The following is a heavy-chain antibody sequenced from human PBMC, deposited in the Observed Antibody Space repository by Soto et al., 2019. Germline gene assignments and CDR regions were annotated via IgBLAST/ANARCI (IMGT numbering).Heavy chain of an antibody. V-gene: IGHV4-34*01. D-gene: IGHD1-1*01. J-gene: IGHJ6*02. Sequence: QVQLQQWGAGLLKPSETLSLTCAVYGGSFSGYYWSWIRQPPGKGLEWIGEINHSGSTNYNPSLKCRVTISVDTSKNQCSLKLSSVTAADTAVYYCARGPRTYPRDGYNWKNYCYGMDVWGQGTTVTVSS. CDR3: ARGPRTYPRDGYNWKNYCYGMDV. CDR2: INHSGST. CDR1: GGSFSGYY.